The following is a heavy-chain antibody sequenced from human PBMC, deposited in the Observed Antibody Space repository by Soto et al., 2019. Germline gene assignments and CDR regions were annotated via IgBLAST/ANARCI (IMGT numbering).Heavy chain of an antibody. V-gene: IGHV3-23*01. CDR1: GFTFSHYA. D-gene: IGHD3-10*01. CDR3: SKGPGEPPHLYYP. J-gene: IGHJ5*02. Sequence: GGSLRLSCAASGFTFSHYAMSWVRQAPGKGLEWVSAIGGGGVPAYHADSVKGRFTISRDNTKNTLYLQMNSPRAEDTAVYYFSKGPGEPPHLYYPWGLGTLDTVSA. CDR2: IGGGGVPA.